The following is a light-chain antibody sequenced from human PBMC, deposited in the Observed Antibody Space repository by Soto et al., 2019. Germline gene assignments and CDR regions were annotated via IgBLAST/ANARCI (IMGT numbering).Light chain of an antibody. J-gene: IGKJ4*01. CDR3: QQYNSYPRT. V-gene: IGKV1-5*01. Sequence: DIQMTQSPSTLSASVGDRVTITCRASQSISSWLAWYQQKPGKAPKLLIYDASSLESGVPSRFSGSGPGTEFTLTISSLQPDDFATYYCQQYNSYPRTFGGGTKVDIK. CDR2: DAS. CDR1: QSISSW.